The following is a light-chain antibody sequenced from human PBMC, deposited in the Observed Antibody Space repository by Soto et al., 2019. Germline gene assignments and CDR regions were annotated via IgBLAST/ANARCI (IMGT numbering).Light chain of an antibody. CDR3: LQDHNYPLT. J-gene: IGKJ1*01. V-gene: IGKV1-6*01. CDR1: QSISIW. Sequence: IQMTQSPSTLSASLGDIVAITCRASQSISIWLAWYQQQPGKAPQLLIYAASSLQSGVPSRFSGSGSGTDFTLTISSLQPEDFATYYCLQDHNYPLTFGQGTKVDIK. CDR2: AAS.